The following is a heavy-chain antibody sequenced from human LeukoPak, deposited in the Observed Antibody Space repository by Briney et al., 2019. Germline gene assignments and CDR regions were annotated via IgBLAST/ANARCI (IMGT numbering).Heavy chain of an antibody. D-gene: IGHD2-2*02. Sequence: SETLSLTCAVYGGPFSGYYWSWIRQPPGKGLEWIGEINHSGSTNYNPSLKSRVTISVDTSKNQFSLKLSSVTAADTAVYYCARERCSSTSCYRYYYYGMDVWGKGTTVTVSS. V-gene: IGHV4-34*01. CDR2: INHSGST. J-gene: IGHJ6*04. CDR3: ARERCSSTSCYRYYYYGMDV. CDR1: GGPFSGYY.